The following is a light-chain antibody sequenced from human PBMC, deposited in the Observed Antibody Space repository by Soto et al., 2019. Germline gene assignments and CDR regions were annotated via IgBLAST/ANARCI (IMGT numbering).Light chain of an antibody. V-gene: IGLV2-14*01. J-gene: IGLJ2*01. CDR3: SSYASTSTRV. CDR2: DVS. Sequence: QSVLTQPASVSGSPGQSITISCTGTSGDIGGYNSVSWYQQHPGNAPQLVIYDVSYRPSGISSRFSGSKSGNTASLTISGLQAEDEANYYCSSYASTSTRVFGGGTQLTVL. CDR1: SGDIGGYNS.